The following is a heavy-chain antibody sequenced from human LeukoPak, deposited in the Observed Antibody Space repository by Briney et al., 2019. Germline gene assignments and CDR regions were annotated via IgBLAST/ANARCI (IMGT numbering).Heavy chain of an antibody. D-gene: IGHD3-16*01. V-gene: IGHV4-39*01. CDR2: IDYRERT. Sequence: PSETLSLTCTVSGGSISSGGYYWSWIRQPPGKGLEWIGSIDYRERTTYNPSLKSRVTISADTSRNQFSLKLSSVTATDTAVYYCANYVSGTMRDYWGQGTLVTVSS. J-gene: IGHJ4*02. CDR1: GGSISSGGYY. CDR3: ANYVSGTMRDY.